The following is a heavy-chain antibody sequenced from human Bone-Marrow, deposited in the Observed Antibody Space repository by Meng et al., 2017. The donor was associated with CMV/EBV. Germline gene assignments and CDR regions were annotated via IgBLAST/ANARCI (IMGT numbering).Heavy chain of an antibody. CDR2: ISWDGGST. J-gene: IGHJ5*02. CDR1: GFTFDDYT. Sequence: GESLKISCAASGFTFDDYTMHWVRQAPGKGLEWGSLISWDGGSTYYADSVKGRFTISRDNSKNSLYLQMNSLRTEDNAWYYCAKNTPNPSDTRGWFDPWGQGTLVTVSS. D-gene: IGHD3-9*01. CDR3: AKNTPNPSDTRGWFDP. V-gene: IGHV3-43*01.